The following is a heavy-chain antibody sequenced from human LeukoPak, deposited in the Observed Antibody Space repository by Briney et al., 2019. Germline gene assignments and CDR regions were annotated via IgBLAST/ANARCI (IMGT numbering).Heavy chain of an antibody. Sequence: GGSLRLSCAASGFTFSSYAMSWFARPPGKGRNWVSPLRVVGGSTYYADSVKGRFTISRDNSKNTLYLQMNSLRAEDTAVYYCAKVKKYSYYYGSGTASPFDYWGQGTLVTVSS. J-gene: IGHJ4*02. CDR3: AKVKKYSYYYGSGTASPFDY. V-gene: IGHV3-23*01. CDR1: GFTFSSYA. CDR2: LRVVGGST. D-gene: IGHD3-10*01.